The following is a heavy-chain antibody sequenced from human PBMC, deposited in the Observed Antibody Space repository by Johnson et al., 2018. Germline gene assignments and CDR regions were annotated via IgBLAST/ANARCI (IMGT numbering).Heavy chain of an antibody. D-gene: IGHD1-26*01. V-gene: IGHV3-48*01. Sequence: EVQLLETGGNWVQPEGSLRLSCAASGFSLNNYDMHWVRQAPGKGLEWVSYISSSTRNIYYADSVKGRFTISRDNGKNSLFLQMNSLTAEDTAVYFCARGWGAGFDPWGQGIMVTVSS. CDR2: ISSSTRNI. CDR3: ARGWGAGFDP. CDR1: GFSLNNYD. J-gene: IGHJ5*02.